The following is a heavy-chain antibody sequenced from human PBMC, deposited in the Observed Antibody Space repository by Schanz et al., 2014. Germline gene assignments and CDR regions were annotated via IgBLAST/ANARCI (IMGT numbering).Heavy chain of an antibody. J-gene: IGHJ5*02. CDR3: ARGRGCTGGSCYSWFDL. Sequence: VQLLESGGGLVQPGGSLRLSCAASGFTFSIYGMNWVRQAPGKGLEWVANIGYDGSEKYYVDSVKGRFTISRDNSKDTLYLQMSGLTPEDTAVYYCARGRGCTGGSCYSWFDLWGQGTLVTVAS. D-gene: IGHD2-15*01. V-gene: IGHV3-33*08. CDR2: IGYDGSEK. CDR1: GFTFSIYG.